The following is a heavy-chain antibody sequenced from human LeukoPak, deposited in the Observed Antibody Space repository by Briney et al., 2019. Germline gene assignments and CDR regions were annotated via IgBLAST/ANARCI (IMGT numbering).Heavy chain of an antibody. CDR2: ITPSGTT. Sequence: ASVKVSCKASGYTFTNYCMHWVRQAPGQGLEWMGLITPSGTTTYAQNFQGRVTMTRDTSTSTVYMELSSLRSDDTAVNYCAKCSETGTTRWFDPWGQGTLVTVSS. J-gene: IGHJ5*02. V-gene: IGHV1-46*01. CDR3: AKCSETGTTRWFDP. D-gene: IGHD1-7*01. CDR1: GYTFTNYC.